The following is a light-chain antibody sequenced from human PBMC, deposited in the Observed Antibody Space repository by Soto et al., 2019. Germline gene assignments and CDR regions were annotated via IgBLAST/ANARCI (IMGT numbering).Light chain of an antibody. Sequence: EFVLTQSPGTLSLSPGERATLSCRASQSVDSNYLAWYQLLPGQAPMMVIYGASSRATGIPDRFSGSGSGTDFTLTINRLEPEDFAVYYCQQYGRSPLTFGGGTKVEIK. CDR3: QQYGRSPLT. CDR2: GAS. CDR1: QSVDSNY. J-gene: IGKJ4*01. V-gene: IGKV3-20*01.